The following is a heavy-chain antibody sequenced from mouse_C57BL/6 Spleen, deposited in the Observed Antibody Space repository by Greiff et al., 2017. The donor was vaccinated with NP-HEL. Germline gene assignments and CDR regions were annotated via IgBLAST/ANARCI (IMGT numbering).Heavy chain of an antibody. D-gene: IGHD1-1*01. CDR3: ARVLREGFDY. V-gene: IGHV1-76*01. Sequence: VQLQQSGAELVRPGASVKLSCKASGYTFTDYYINWVKQRPGQGLEWIARIYPGSGNTYYNEKFKGKATLTAEKSSSTAYMQLSSLTSEDSAVYFCARVLREGFDYWGQGTTLTVSS. CDR2: IYPGSGNT. CDR1: GYTFTDYY. J-gene: IGHJ2*01.